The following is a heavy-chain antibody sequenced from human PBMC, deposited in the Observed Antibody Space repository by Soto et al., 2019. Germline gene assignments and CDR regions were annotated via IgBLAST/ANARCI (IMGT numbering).Heavy chain of an antibody. J-gene: IGHJ4*02. CDR1: GGSISGYY. Sequence: SATLSLTCTVSGGSISGYYWTWIRQPPGKGLEWIGYITYGGSTNYSPSLKSRVTISVDTSKNQFSLKLSSVTAADTAVYYCARLTFFSRGSYSHFDYWGQGMLVTVS. V-gene: IGHV4-59*01. CDR3: ARLTFFSRGSYSHFDY. D-gene: IGHD1-26*01. CDR2: ITYGGST.